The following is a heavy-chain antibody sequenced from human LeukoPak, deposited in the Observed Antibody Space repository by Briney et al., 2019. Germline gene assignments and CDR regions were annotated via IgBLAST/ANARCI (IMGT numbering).Heavy chain of an antibody. CDR2: INPNSGGT. V-gene: IGHV1-2*02. CDR3: AREEDTAMVPGDY. CDR1: GYTFTGYY. Sequence: ASVKVSCKASGYTFTGYYMHWVRQAPGQGLEWMGWINPNSGGTNYAQKFQGRVTMTRDTSISTAYMELSRLRSDDTAVYYCAREEDTAMVPGDYWGQGTLVTVSS. J-gene: IGHJ4*02. D-gene: IGHD5-18*01.